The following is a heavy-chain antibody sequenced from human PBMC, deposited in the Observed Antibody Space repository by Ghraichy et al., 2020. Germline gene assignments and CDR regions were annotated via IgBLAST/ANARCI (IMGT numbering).Heavy chain of an antibody. Sequence: GSLSLTCTVSGGSISNHYWSWIRQPPGKQLEWIGYIYSTGNTNYNPSLQSRVTMSVDPSKNQFSLKVTSVTAADTAVYYCANYYRVHGWYVLDIWGQGTTVIVSS. CDR3: ANYYRVHGWYVLDI. J-gene: IGHJ3*02. D-gene: IGHD6-19*01. V-gene: IGHV4-59*08. CDR1: GGSISNHY. CDR2: IYSTGNT.